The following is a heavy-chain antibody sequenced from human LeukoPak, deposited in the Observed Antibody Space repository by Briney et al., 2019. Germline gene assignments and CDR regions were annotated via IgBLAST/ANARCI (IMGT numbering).Heavy chain of an antibody. Sequence: GGSLRLSCAASGFTFSSYEMNWVRQAPGKGLEWVSYISSSGSTIYYADSVKGRFTISRDNAKNSLYLPMNSLRAEDTAVYYCARDYLSGGGFDYWGQGTLVTVSS. CDR1: GFTFSSYE. J-gene: IGHJ4*02. CDR2: ISSSGSTI. D-gene: IGHD3-10*01. V-gene: IGHV3-48*03. CDR3: ARDYLSGGGFDY.